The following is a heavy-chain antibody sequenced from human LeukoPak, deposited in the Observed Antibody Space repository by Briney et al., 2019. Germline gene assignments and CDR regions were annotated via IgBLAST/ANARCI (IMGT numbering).Heavy chain of an antibody. CDR2: ISYDGSNK. J-gene: IGHJ4*02. CDR3: ARDPRGAKRSIYFDY. Sequence: GGSLRLSCAASGFTFSSYAMHWVRQAPGKGLEWVAVISYDGSNKYYADSVKGRFTISRDNSKNTLYLQMNSLRAEDTAVYYCARDPRGAKRSIYFDYWGQGTLVTVSS. V-gene: IGHV3-30*04. D-gene: IGHD1-26*01. CDR1: GFTFSSYA.